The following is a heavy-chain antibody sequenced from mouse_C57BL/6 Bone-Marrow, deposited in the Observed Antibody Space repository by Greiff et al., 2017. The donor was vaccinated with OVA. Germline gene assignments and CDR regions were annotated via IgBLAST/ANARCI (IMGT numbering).Heavy chain of an antibody. Sequence: EVHLVESGGGLVQPGGSMKLSCVASGFTFSNYWMNWVRQSPEKGLEWVAQIRLKSDNYATHYAESVKGRFTISRDDSKSSVYLQMNNLRAEDTGIYYCTGRWLHYYYAMDYWGQGTSVTVSS. CDR2: IRLKSDNYAT. V-gene: IGHV6-3*01. D-gene: IGHD2-3*01. J-gene: IGHJ4*01. CDR1: GFTFSNYW. CDR3: TGRWLHYYYAMDY.